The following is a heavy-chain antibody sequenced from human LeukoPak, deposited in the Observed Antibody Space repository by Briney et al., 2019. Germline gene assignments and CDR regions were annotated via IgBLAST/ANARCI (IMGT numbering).Heavy chain of an antibody. Sequence: SETLSLTCAVYGFSFSGYYWSWIRQPPGKGLEWIGEINHSGSTNYNPTLKSRVTISVDTSKNQFSLKLSSVTAADTAVYYCAAKQWLVRRGYFQHWGHGTLVTVSS. CDR1: GFSFSGYY. CDR3: AAKQWLVRRGYFQH. CDR2: INHSGST. J-gene: IGHJ1*01. V-gene: IGHV4-34*01. D-gene: IGHD6-19*01.